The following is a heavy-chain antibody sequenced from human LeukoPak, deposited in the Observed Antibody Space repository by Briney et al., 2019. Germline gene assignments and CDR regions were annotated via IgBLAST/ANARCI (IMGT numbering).Heavy chain of an antibody. D-gene: IGHD3-10*01. J-gene: IGHJ4*02. CDR2: ILYYGRNK. CDR3: AKDPYGSGSYLDY. CDR1: GFTFCSYG. V-gene: IGHV3-30*18. Sequence: GGSLRLSCAASGFTFCSYGMHWVRQAPGKGLEWVADILYYGRNKYYTDSVKGRFTISRDNSKNTLYLQMNSLRAEDTAVYYCAKDPYGSGSYLDYWGQGTLVTVSS.